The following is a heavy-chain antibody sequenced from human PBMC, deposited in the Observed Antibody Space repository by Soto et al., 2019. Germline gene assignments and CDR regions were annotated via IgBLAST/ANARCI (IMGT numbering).Heavy chain of an antibody. V-gene: IGHV4-34*01. D-gene: IGHD3-16*01. J-gene: IGHJ6*02. CDR2: TNHSGST. CDR1: GGSFSGYY. Sequence: QVQLQQWGAGLLKPSETLSLTCAVYGGSFSGYYWSWIRQPPGKGLEWIGETNHSGSTNYNPSLKSRVTISVDTSKNQVSLKLSSVTAADTAVYYCARMDDNDFDYYYYGMDVWGQGTTVTVSS. CDR3: ARMDDNDFDYYYYGMDV.